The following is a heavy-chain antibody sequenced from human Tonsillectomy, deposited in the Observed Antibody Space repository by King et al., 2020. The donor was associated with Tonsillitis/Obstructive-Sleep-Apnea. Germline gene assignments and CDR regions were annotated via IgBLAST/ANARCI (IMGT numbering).Heavy chain of an antibody. Sequence: QLQESGPGLVKPSETLSLTCTGSISSSSYYWGWIRQPPGKGLEWIGSIYYSGSTYYNPSLKSRVTISVDTSKNQFSLKLSSVTAADTAVYYCARQGMGHYYDSRGPLDCWGQGTLVTVSS. CDR2: IYYSGST. CDR3: ARQGMGHYYDSRGPLDC. CDR1: SISSSSYY. J-gene: IGHJ4*02. V-gene: IGHV4-39*01. D-gene: IGHD3-22*01.